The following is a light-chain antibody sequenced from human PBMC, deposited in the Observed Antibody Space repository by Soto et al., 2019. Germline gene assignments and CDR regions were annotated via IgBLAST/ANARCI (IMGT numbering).Light chain of an antibody. CDR1: STNIGSNY. CDR2: SNN. J-gene: IGLJ2*01. V-gene: IGLV1-47*02. Sequence: QLVLTQPPSASGTPGQRVTISCSGSSTNIGSNYVYWYQQLPGAAPKLLIHSNNRWPSGVPDRFSGSKSGTSASLAISGLRSEDEADYHCGGWDDSLNGWVFGGGTKLTVL. CDR3: GGWDDSLNGWV.